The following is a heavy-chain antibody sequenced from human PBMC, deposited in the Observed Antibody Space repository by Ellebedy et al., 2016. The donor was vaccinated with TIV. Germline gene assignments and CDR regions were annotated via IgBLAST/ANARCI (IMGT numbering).Heavy chain of an antibody. CDR3: ARDSGRRISWDNDY. CDR2: INGEAT. V-gene: IGHV3-23*01. CDR1: GFTFSNYA. Sequence: GESLKISCAASGFTFSNYAMCWVRQAPGKGLEWVSTINGEATYYADSVRGRFTVSSDNARNTVYLQMSSLRAEDTAVYYCARDSGRRISWDNDYWGRGTLVTVSS. D-gene: IGHD3-10*01. J-gene: IGHJ4*01.